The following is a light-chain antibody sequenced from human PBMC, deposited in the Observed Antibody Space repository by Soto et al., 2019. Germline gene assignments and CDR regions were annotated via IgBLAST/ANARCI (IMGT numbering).Light chain of an antibody. CDR2: EVT. Sequence: QSALTQPPSASGSPGQSVTISCTGTSSDVGGHDYVSWYQQHPGKAPKLIIYEVTKRPSGVPDRFSGSKSGNTASLTVSGLQAEDEADYYCSSDAGSSNLRVFGTGTKVTV. CDR3: SSDAGSSNLRV. CDR1: SSDVGGHDY. V-gene: IGLV2-8*01. J-gene: IGLJ1*01.